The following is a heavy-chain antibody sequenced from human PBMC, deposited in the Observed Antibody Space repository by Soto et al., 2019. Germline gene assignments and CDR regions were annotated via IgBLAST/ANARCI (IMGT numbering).Heavy chain of an antibody. CDR2: IYWDDDK. V-gene: IGHV2-5*02. D-gene: IGHD3-16*01. J-gene: IGHJ4*02. CDR3: AHIAYAWVLGGFDY. CDR1: GFSLSTTAVG. Sequence: QVTLKESGPTLVKPTQTLTLTCTFSGFSLSTTAVGVGWIRQPPGRALEWLAVIYWDDDKRYSPSLKSRLTIANDTAXNQVVLTMTNMDPVDTGTYYCAHIAYAWVLGGFDYWGQGTLVTVSS.